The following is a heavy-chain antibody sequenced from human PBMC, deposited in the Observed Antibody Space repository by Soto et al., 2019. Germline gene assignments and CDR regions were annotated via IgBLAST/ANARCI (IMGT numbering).Heavy chain of an antibody. V-gene: IGHV1-2*02. CDR3: ARGGGVGVAGSAAFDM. Sequence: QLHLVQSGAVVKKPGASVTVSCSASGYPVTAYYMHWVRQAPGRGLEWMGGINPATGAAKYTQTFQGRVTMTRATSTSKVFMELSGRTSEDTAVFYCARGGGVGVAGSAAFDMWGQGTLVTVSS. J-gene: IGHJ3*02. CDR1: GYPVTAYY. D-gene: IGHD3-3*01. CDR2: INPATGAA.